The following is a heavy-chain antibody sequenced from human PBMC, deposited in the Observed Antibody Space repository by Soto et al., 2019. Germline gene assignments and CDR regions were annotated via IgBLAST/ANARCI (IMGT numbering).Heavy chain of an antibody. CDR2: IFYFGTT. CDR1: GDSISSYH. Sequence: QVQLQESGPGLVKPSETLSLTCSVSGDSISSYHWSWLRQPPGKGLEWIGYIFYFGTTSYNPSLKSRVAISLDTSRTQFPLKLSSVTAADTAGYYWARDFQEDHMDVWGKGTTVIVSS. J-gene: IGHJ6*03. V-gene: IGHV4-59*01. CDR3: ARDFQEDHMDV.